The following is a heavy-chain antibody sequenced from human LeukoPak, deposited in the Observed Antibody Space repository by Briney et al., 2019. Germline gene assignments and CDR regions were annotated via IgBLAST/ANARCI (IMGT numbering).Heavy chain of an antibody. V-gene: IGHV3-21*01. Sequence: PGGSLRLSCAASGFTFSSYSMNWVRQAPGKGLEWVSSISSRSSYIYYADSVKGRFTTSRDNAKNSLYLQMNSLGAEDTAVYYRASTLAVAGTWGQGTLVTVSS. D-gene: IGHD6-19*01. CDR1: GFTFSSYS. CDR2: ISSRSSYI. CDR3: ASTLAVAGT. J-gene: IGHJ5*02.